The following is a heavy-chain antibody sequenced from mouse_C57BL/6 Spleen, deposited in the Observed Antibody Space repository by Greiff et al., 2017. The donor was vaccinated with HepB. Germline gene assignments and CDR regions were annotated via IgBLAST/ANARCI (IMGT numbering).Heavy chain of an antibody. Sequence: VQLQQSGADLAKPGASVKLSCKASGYTFTSYWMHWVKQRPGQGLEWIGYINPSSGYTKSNQKFKDKATLTADKSSSTAYMQLSSLTYEDSAVYYCARDYYGSSYAMDYWGQGTSVTVSS. CDR3: ARDYYGSSYAMDY. J-gene: IGHJ4*01. CDR1: GYTFTSYW. V-gene: IGHV1-7*01. CDR2: INPSSGYT. D-gene: IGHD1-1*01.